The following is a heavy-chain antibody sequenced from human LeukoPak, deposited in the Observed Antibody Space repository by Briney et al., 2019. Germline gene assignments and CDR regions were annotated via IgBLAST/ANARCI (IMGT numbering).Heavy chain of an antibody. CDR1: GGSFSGYY. Sequence: SETLSLTCAVYGGSFSGYYWSWIRQPPGKGLEWIGEINHSGSTNYNPTLKSRVTISVDTSKNQFSLKLSSVTAADTAVYYCASQFWSGFYWGQGTLVTVSS. D-gene: IGHD3-3*01. J-gene: IGHJ4*02. V-gene: IGHV4-34*01. CDR3: ASQFWSGFY. CDR2: INHSGST.